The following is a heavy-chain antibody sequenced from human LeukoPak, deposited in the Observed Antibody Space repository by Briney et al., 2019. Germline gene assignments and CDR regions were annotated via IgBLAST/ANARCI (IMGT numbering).Heavy chain of an antibody. CDR3: ARDSVQGLAMDV. J-gene: IGHJ6*02. Sequence: GGSLRLSCAASGFTFSSYSMNWVRQAPGKGLEWVSSISSSSYIYYADSVKGRFTISRDNAKNSLYPQMNSLRAEDTAVYYCARDSVQGLAMDVWGQGTTVTVSS. CDR1: GFTFSSYS. V-gene: IGHV3-21*01. CDR2: ISSSSYI. D-gene: IGHD3-10*01.